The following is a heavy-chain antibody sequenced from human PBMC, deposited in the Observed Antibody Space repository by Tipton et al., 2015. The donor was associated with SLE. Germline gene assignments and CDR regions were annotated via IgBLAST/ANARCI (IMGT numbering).Heavy chain of an antibody. CDR1: GGSFSSDTYL. Sequence: TLSLTCTVSGGSFSSDTYLWGWIRQPPGKGLEWIGDIYYTGSTYYNPSLKSRVTISVDTSKNQFSLKLSSVTAADTAVYYCARETAEDVFDIWGQGTMVIVSS. V-gene: IGHV4-39*07. J-gene: IGHJ3*02. D-gene: IGHD2-21*02. CDR3: ARETAEDVFDI. CDR2: IYYTGST.